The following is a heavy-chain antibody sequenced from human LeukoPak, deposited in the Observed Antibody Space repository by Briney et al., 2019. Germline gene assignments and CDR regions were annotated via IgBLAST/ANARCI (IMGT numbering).Heavy chain of an antibody. CDR3: AKGVYSSGWFFDY. J-gene: IGHJ4*02. CDR1: GGTFSSYA. Sequence: SVKVSCKASGGTFSSYAISWVRQAPGQGLGWMGRIIPILGIANYAQKFQGRVTITADKSTSTAYMELSSLRSEDTAVYYCAKGVYSSGWFFDYWGQGTLVTVSS. V-gene: IGHV1-69*04. D-gene: IGHD6-19*01. CDR2: IIPILGIA.